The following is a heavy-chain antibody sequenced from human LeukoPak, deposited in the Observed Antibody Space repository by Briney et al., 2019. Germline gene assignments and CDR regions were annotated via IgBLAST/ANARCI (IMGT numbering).Heavy chain of an antibody. Sequence: KPSETLSLTCAVYGGSFSGYSWSWIRQPPGKGLEWIGYIYHSGSTYYNPSLKSRVTISVDRSKNQFSPKLSSVTAADTAVYYCARARYSYGYPYFDYWGQGTLVTVSS. V-gene: IGHV4-30-2*01. CDR3: ARARYSYGYPYFDY. CDR1: GGSFSGYS. D-gene: IGHD5-18*01. CDR2: IYHSGST. J-gene: IGHJ4*02.